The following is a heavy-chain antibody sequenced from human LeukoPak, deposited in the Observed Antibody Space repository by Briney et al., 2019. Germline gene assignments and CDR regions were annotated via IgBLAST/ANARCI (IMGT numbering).Heavy chain of an antibody. CDR2: IYYSGNT. D-gene: IGHD3-22*01. CDR1: GGSISSGGYY. CDR3: ARATPWLLPGY. J-gene: IGHJ4*02. Sequence: SETLSLTCTVSGGSISSGGYYWSWIRQHPGKGLEWIGYIYYSGNTNYNPSLESRVTISVDTSKNQFSLRLTSVTAADTAVYFCARATPWLLPGYWGQGTLVTVSS. V-gene: IGHV4-61*08.